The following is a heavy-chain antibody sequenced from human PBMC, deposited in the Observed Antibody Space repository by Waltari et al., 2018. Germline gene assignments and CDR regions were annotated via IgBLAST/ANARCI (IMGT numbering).Heavy chain of an antibody. Sequence: DVQLVESGGGLVQPGRSLRLSWAASGFTFADYAMHWVRQAPWKGLEWVSGISWNSGSIGSADSVKGRFTISRDNAKNSLYLQMNSLRAEDTALYYCAKRGIQLWFYDAFDIWGQGTMVTVSS. CDR3: AKRGIQLWFYDAFDI. D-gene: IGHD5-18*01. CDR1: GFTFADYA. CDR2: ISWNSGSI. V-gene: IGHV3-9*01. J-gene: IGHJ3*02.